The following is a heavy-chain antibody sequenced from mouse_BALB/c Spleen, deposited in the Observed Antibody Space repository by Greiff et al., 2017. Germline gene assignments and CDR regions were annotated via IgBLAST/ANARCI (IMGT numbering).Heavy chain of an antibody. CDR2: INPGSGGT. CDR3: VRRRDFDY. J-gene: IGHJ2*01. V-gene: IGHV1-54*01. CDR1: GYAFTNYL. Sequence: QVQLQQSGAELVRPGTSVKVSCKASGYAFTNYLIEWVKQRPGQGLEWIGVINPGSGGTNYNEKFKGKATLTADKSSSTAYMQLSSLTSDDSAVYFCVRRRDFDYWGQGTTLTVSS.